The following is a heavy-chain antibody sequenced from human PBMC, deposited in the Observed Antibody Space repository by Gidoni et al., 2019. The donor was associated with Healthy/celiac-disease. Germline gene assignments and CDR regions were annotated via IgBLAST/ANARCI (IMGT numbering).Heavy chain of an antibody. J-gene: IGHJ6*02. CDR3: ARTYCGGDCYSVYGMDV. Sequence: EVQLVESGGGLVQPGGSLRLSCAASGFTFSSYEMTWVRQAPGKGLAWVSYISSSGSTIYYADSVKGRFTISRDNAKNSLYLQMNSLRAEDTAVYYCARTYCGGDCYSVYGMDVWGQGTTVTVSS. CDR2: ISSSGSTI. V-gene: IGHV3-48*03. CDR1: GFTFSSYE. D-gene: IGHD2-21*02.